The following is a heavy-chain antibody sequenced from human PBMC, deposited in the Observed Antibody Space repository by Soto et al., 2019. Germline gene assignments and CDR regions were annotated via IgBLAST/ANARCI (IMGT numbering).Heavy chain of an antibody. CDR3: ARVAGSWYYFDY. V-gene: IGHV3-33*01. D-gene: IGHD6-13*01. CDR2: IWYDGSNK. J-gene: IGHJ4*02. CDR1: GFTFSSYG. Sequence: ESGGGEVQPGRSLRLSCAASGFTFSSYGMHWVRQAPGKGLEWVAVIWYDGSNKYYADSVKGRFTISRDNSKNTLYLQMNSLRAEDTAVYYCARVAGSWYYFDYWGQGTLVTVSS.